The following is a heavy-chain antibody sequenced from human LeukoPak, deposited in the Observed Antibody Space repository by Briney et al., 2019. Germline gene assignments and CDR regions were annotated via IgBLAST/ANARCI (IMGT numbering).Heavy chain of an antibody. J-gene: IGHJ6*03. CDR2: INHSGST. D-gene: IGHD6-13*01. Sequence: SETLSLTCAVYGGSFSGYYWSWIRQPPGKGLEWIGEINHSGSTNYNPSLKSRVTISVDTSKNQFSLKLSSVTAADTAVYYCARGSRSWPAYYYMDVWAKGPRSPSP. CDR3: ARGSRSWPAYYYMDV. V-gene: IGHV4-34*01. CDR1: GGSFSGYY.